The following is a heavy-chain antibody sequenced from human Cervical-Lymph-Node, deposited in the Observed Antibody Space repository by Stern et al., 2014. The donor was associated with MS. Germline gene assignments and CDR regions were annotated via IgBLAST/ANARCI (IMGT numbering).Heavy chain of an antibody. V-gene: IGHV5-51*01. CDR2: IYPGDSHT. D-gene: IGHD4-17*01. Sequence: EVQLEESGAEVKKPGESLKISCKGSGYSFTSYWICWVRQMPGKGLEWVGIIYPGDSHTRYSPSFQGQVTISADKSISTAYLQWSSLKASDTAMYYCARPTVTSGYFDYWGQGTLVTVSS. J-gene: IGHJ4*02. CDR1: GYSFTSYW. CDR3: ARPTVTSGYFDY.